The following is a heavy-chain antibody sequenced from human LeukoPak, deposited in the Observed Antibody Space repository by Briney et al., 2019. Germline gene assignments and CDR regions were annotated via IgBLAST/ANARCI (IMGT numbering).Heavy chain of an antibody. CDR1: GFSFSDYY. Sequence: GGSLRLSCAASGFSFSDYYMSWIRQAPGKGLEWISYISSSGSTKYYADSVKGRFTISRDNAKNSLYLQMNSLRAEDTAVYYCPLLEYSYGPSDYWGQGTLVTVSS. CDR3: PLLEYSYGPSDY. J-gene: IGHJ4*02. D-gene: IGHD5-18*01. V-gene: IGHV3-11*01. CDR2: ISSSGSTK.